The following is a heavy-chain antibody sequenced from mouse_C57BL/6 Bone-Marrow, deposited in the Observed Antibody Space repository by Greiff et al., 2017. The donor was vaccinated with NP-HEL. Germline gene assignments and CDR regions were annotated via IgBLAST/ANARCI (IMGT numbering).Heavy chain of an antibody. CDR1: GFTFSSYG. V-gene: IGHV5-6*02. J-gene: IGHJ2*01. D-gene: IGHD1-1*01. CDR3: ANYYGSSHFDY. Sequence: DVKLVESGGDLVKPGGSLKLSCAASGFTFSSYGMSWVRQTPDKRLEWVATISSGGSCTYYPDSVKGRFTISRDNAKNTLYLQMSSLKAEDTAMCYSANYYGSSHFDYWGQGTTLTVSS. CDR2: ISSGGSCT.